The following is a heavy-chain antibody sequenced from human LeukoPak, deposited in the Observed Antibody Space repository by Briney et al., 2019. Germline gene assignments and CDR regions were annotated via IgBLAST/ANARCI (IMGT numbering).Heavy chain of an antibody. CDR1: SGFINSYY. D-gene: IGHD3-16*01. Sequence: PSETLSLTCTVSSGFINSYYWGWVRQPAGRGLEWIGRIYTTGKTDYNPSLKSRLTMSVDTSKRQFSLNLRSVTAADTAIYYCARHGYTASHYFLDFWSQGTLVTVSS. J-gene: IGHJ4*02. CDR2: IYTTGKT. V-gene: IGHV4-4*07. CDR3: ARHGYTASHYFLDF.